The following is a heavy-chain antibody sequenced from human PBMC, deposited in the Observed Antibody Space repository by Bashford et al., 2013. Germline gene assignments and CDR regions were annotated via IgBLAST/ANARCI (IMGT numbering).Heavy chain of an antibody. CDR3: AKGGYGSGNSAFDI. CDR2: ISGSDDRS. CDR1: GFSFSSSS. D-gene: IGHD3-10*01. Sequence: HSGGSLRLSCAASGFSFSSSSMNWVRQAPGKGLEWVSSISGSDDRSYYADSVRGRFTFSRDNSKNMVYLQMDSLRADDTAVYYCAKGGYGSGNSAFDIWGQGTMVTVSS. V-gene: IGHV3-23*01. J-gene: IGHJ3*02.